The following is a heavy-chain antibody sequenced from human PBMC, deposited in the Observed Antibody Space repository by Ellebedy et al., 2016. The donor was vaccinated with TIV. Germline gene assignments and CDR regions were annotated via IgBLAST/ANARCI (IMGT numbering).Heavy chain of an antibody. J-gene: IGHJ4*02. CDR3: AKLGGVLSWYADY. CDR2: ISGDGGST. V-gene: IGHV3-23*01. D-gene: IGHD6-13*01. Sequence: GESLKISCAASGFTFSSYAMSWVRRAPGKGLEWVSAISGDGGSTYYEDSVKGRFTISRDNSKNTLYLQMNSLRADDTAIYYCAKLGGVLSWYADYWGLGTLVTVSS. CDR1: GFTFSSYA.